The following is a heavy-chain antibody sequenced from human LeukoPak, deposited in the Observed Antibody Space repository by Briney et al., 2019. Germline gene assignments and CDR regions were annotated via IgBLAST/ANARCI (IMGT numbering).Heavy chain of an antibody. V-gene: IGHV3-23*01. CDR1: GFIFSSYS. D-gene: IGHD3-10*01. J-gene: IGHJ4*02. CDR2: ISGSGGRT. Sequence: PGGSLRLSCAASGFIFSSYSMNWVRQAPGKGLEWVSGISGSGGRTHYADSVKGRFTISRDNSKNTLYLQINSLRAEDTAVYYCAKGRVRGVINYGYDSWGQGTLVTVSS. CDR3: AKGRVRGVINYGYDS.